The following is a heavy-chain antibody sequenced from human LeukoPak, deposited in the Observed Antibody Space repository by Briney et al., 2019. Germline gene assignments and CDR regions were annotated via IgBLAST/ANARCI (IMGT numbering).Heavy chain of an antibody. V-gene: IGHV3-23*01. D-gene: IGHD7-27*01. Sequence: GGSLRLSCAASGFPFSNYAISWVRPAPGKGLEWVSAISGSGGNTYYADSVKGRFTISRDNSKNTLFLQMNSLRAEDTAIYYCAKGGDYSYYYGMDVWGQGTTVTVSS. CDR1: GFPFSNYA. J-gene: IGHJ6*02. CDR3: AKGGDYSYYYGMDV. CDR2: ISGSGGNT.